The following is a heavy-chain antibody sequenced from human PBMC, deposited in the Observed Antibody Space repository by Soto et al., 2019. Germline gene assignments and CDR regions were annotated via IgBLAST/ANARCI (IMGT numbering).Heavy chain of an antibody. V-gene: IGHV3-7*01. Sequence: EVQLVESGGGLVQPGGSLRLSCAASGFTFGSYWMSWVRQAPGKGLEWVANIKNDGSGKYHVDSVKGRFTISRDNAKSSLFLQMNSLRTKDTDVYYCASGVADLSHGDVFDIWGQGTMVTVSS. J-gene: IGHJ3*02. CDR2: IKNDGSGK. D-gene: IGHD3-10*01. CDR1: GFTFGSYW. CDR3: ASGVADLSHGDVFDI.